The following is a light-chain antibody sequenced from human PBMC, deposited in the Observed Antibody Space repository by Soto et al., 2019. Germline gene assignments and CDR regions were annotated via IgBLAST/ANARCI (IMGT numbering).Light chain of an antibody. V-gene: IGKV3-15*01. J-gene: IGKJ1*01. CDR1: QFISNS. CDR3: RQSSNWPRT. Sequence: EIVMTQSPATLSVSPGERVTLSCRASQFISNSLAWYQQRPGQPPRLLIYGASTRAAGISARFSGSGSGTEFTLTISSLQSEDFAVYYCRQSSNWPRTFGQGTKVDIK. CDR2: GAS.